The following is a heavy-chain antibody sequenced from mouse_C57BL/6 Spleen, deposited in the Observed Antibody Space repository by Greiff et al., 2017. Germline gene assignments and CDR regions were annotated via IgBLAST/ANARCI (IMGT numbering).Heavy chain of an antibody. D-gene: IGHD2-2*01. CDR1: GYAFSSYW. CDR3: AREGGYGYAYFDY. J-gene: IGHJ2*01. CDR2: IYPGDGDT. Sequence: QVQLQQSGAELVKPGASVKISCKASGYAFSSYWMNWVKQRPGKGLEWIGQIYPGDGDTNYNGKFKGKATLTADKSSSTAYMQLSSLTSEDSAVYFCAREGGYGYAYFDYWGQGTTLTVSS. V-gene: IGHV1-80*01.